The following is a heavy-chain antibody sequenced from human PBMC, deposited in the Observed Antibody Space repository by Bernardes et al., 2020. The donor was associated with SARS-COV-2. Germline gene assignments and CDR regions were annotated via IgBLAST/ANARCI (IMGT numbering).Heavy chain of an antibody. CDR3: ARSGRSTGKRTFDF. V-gene: IGHV1-18*01. J-gene: IGHJ4*02. Sequence: SENVSCKTFGYTFSDYVISWVREAPGQGLEWMGWIGSYSCNIKYAQKFQDRMTMTTDTSTNTGYMELRNLRSDDTAVYFCARSGRSTGKRTFDFWGQGTRVTVSS. CDR2: IGSYSCNI. D-gene: IGHD2-8*02. CDR1: GYTFSDYV.